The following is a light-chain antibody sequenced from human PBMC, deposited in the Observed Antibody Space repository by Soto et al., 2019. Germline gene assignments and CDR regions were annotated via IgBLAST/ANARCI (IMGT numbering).Light chain of an antibody. J-gene: IGLJ2*01. CDR2: DVT. V-gene: IGLV2-14*03. CDR1: NSDIGDYKY. CDR3: SSYTGGSTVL. Sequence: QSALTQPASVSGSPGQSIAFSCTGINSDIGDYKYVSWYQQHPGKAPKLMIYDVTNRPSGVSNRFSGSMSGNTASLTISGLQPEDEADYYCSSYTGGSTVLFGGGAKVTVL.